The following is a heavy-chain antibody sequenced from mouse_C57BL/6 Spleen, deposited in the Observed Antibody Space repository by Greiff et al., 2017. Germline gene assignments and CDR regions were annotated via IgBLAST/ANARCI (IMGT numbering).Heavy chain of an antibody. Sequence: VQLQQPGAELVKPGASVKLSCKASGYTFTSYWMHWVKQRPGQGLEWIGMIHPNSGSTNYNEKFKSKATLTVDKSSSTAYMQLSSLTSEDSAVYYGARRYYGSSHYWYFDVWGTGTTVTVSS. J-gene: IGHJ1*03. CDR2: IHPNSGST. V-gene: IGHV1-64*01. CDR1: GYTFTSYW. D-gene: IGHD1-1*01. CDR3: ARRYYGSSHYWYFDV.